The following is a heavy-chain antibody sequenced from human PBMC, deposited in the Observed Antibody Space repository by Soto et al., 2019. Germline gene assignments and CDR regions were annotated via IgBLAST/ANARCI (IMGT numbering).Heavy chain of an antibody. V-gene: IGHV1-24*01. J-gene: IGHJ4*02. CDR1: GYTLTELS. CDR2: FDPEDGET. Sequence: ASVKVSCKVSGYTLTELSMHWVRQAPVKGLEWMGGFDPEDGETIYAQKFQGRVTMTEDTSTDTAYMELSSLRSEDTAVYYCATSPKGYSYGVYFDYWGQGTLVTVS. CDR3: ATSPKGYSYGVYFDY. D-gene: IGHD5-18*01.